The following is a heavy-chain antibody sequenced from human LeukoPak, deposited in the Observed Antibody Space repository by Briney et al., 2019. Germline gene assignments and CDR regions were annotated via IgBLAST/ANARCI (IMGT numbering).Heavy chain of an antibody. D-gene: IGHD3-22*01. CDR3: ARDFEYYYDSSGTPSGAFDI. CDR2: IYYSGST. V-gene: IGHV4-39*07. Sequence: SETLSLTCTVSGGSISSSSYYWGWIRQPPGKGLEWIGSIYYSGSTYYNPSLKSRVTISVDTSKNQFSLKLSSVTAADTAVYYCARDFEYYYDSSGTPSGAFDIWGQGTMVTVSS. CDR1: GGSISSSSYY. J-gene: IGHJ3*02.